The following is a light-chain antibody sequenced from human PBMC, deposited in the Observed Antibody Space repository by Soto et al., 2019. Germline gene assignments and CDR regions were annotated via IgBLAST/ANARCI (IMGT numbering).Light chain of an antibody. CDR2: GAS. V-gene: IGKV3-20*01. Sequence: ENVLTQSPGTPFLSPGEKATLSCRASQTVSSYLTWYQQRPGQAPRLLIYGASKRATGIPDRFSGSGSGTDFTLTISRLEPEDFALYYCQQYGTSPITFGQGTRLEIK. CDR3: QQYGTSPIT. J-gene: IGKJ5*01. CDR1: QTVSSY.